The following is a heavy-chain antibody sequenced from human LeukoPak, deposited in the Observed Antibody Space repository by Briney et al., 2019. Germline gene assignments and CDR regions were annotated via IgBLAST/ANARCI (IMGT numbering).Heavy chain of an antibody. CDR3: ARPFLRFSSGWHFDY. V-gene: IGHV4-34*01. CDR1: GGSFSGYY. Sequence: PETLSLTCAVYGGSFSGYYWSWIRQPPGKGLEWIGEINHSGSTNYNPSLKSRVTISVDTSKNQFSLKLSSVTAADTAIYYCARPFLRFSSGWHFDYWGQGILVTVSS. CDR2: INHSGST. D-gene: IGHD6-19*01. J-gene: IGHJ4*02.